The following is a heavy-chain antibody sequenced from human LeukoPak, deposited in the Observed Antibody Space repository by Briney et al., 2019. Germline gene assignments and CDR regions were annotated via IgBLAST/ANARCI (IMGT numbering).Heavy chain of an antibody. J-gene: IGHJ4*02. V-gene: IGHV1-3*03. D-gene: IGHD6-19*01. CDR1: GYTFTDYA. CDR3: ARGGKQWRGGNYFDS. CDR2: ITTGRGET. Sequence: ASVKVSCKASGYTFTDYALHWVRQAPGQTLEWMGWITTGRGETRYSQEFQRRITFTRDTSASTVYMDLSDLRSEDTAVYYCARGGKQWRGGNYFDSWGQGTLVAVSS.